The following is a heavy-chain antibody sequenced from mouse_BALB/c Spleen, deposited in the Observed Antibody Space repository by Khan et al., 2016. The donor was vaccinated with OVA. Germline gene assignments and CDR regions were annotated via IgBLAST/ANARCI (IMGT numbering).Heavy chain of an antibody. CDR3: ARWGNARGYFDV. J-gene: IGHJ1*01. D-gene: IGHD2-1*01. CDR1: GDSITSGY. CDR2: IGYSGST. Sequence: EVELVESGPSLVKPSQTLSLTCSVTGDSITSGYWNWIRKFPGNKVEYMGYIGYSGSTYYNPSLKSRISITRDTSKNQSYLQMKSGSTEDAATVDCARWGNARGYFDVWGAGTTVTVSS. V-gene: IGHV3-8*02.